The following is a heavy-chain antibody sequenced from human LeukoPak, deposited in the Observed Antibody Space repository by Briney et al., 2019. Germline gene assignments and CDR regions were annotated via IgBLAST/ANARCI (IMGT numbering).Heavy chain of an antibody. J-gene: IGHJ1*01. CDR1: GFTFSSYG. CDR2: IRYDGSNK. CDR3: AKVGGYTSSIAARRSEYFQH. Sequence: PGGSLRLPCAASGFTFSSYGMHWVRQAPGKGLEWVAFIRYDGSNKYYADSVKGRFTISRDNSKNTLYLQMNSLRAEDTAVYYCAKVGGYTSSIAARRSEYFQHWGQGTLVTVSS. D-gene: IGHD6-6*01. V-gene: IGHV3-30*02.